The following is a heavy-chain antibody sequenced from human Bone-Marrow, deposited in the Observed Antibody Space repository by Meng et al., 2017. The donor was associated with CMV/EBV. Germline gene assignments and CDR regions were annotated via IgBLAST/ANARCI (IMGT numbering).Heavy chain of an antibody. D-gene: IGHD4-23*01. CDR3: ARVYGGNSGLDY. V-gene: IGHV3-74*01. CDR2: INSDGSST. Sequence: GESLKISCAASGFTFSSYWMHWVRQAPGKGLVWVSRINSDGSSTSYADSVKGRFTISRDNAKNTLYLQMNSLRAEDTAVYYCARVYGGNSGLDYWGQGTLVTASS. CDR1: GFTFSSYW. J-gene: IGHJ4*02.